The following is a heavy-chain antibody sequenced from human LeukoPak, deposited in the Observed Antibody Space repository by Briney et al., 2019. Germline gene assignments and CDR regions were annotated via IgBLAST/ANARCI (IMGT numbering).Heavy chain of an antibody. D-gene: IGHD2-15*01. CDR1: GGSISSYY. Sequence: SETLSLTCTVSGGSISSYYWSWIRQPPGKGLEWIGYIYYSGSTNYNPSLKSRVTISVDTSKNQFSLNLNSVTAADTAVYYCARHGNRQYYYYDLDVWGQGTTVTVSS. CDR2: IYYSGST. CDR3: ARHGNRQYYYYDLDV. J-gene: IGHJ6*02. V-gene: IGHV4-59*08.